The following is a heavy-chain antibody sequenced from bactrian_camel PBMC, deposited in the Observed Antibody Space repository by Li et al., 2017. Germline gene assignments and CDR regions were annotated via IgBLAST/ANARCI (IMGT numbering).Heavy chain of an antibody. J-gene: IGHJ4*01. Sequence: DVQLVESGGGSVQAGGSLRLSCAARGYTYDTYCMSWFRRPPGKEREGVAGLRSGGGGEYYLSSVKGRFTISQDAATGTLYLEMNNLKTEDTAMYYCAARYGGSWYCHATRRFEPEYEYWGQGTQVT. D-gene: IGHD6*01. V-gene: IGHV3S31*01. CDR3: AARYGGSWYCHATRRFEPEYEY. CDR1: GYTYDTYC. CDR2: LRSGGGGE.